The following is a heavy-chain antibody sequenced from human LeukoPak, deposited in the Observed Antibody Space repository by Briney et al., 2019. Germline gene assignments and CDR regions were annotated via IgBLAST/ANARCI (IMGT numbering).Heavy chain of an antibody. J-gene: IGHJ3*02. D-gene: IGHD6-6*01. Sequence: PSETLSLTCAVYGGSFSGYYWSWIRQPPGKGLEWIGEINHSGSTNYNPSLKSRVTISVDTSKNQFSLKLSSVTAADTAVYYCARRRRLLSRSSVAFDIWGQGTMVTVSS. CDR3: ARRRRLLSRSSVAFDI. CDR1: GGSFSGYY. CDR2: INHSGST. V-gene: IGHV4-34*01.